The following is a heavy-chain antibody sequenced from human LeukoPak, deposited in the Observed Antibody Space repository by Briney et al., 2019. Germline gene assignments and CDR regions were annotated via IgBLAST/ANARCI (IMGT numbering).Heavy chain of an antibody. V-gene: IGHV1-18*01. D-gene: IGHD3-9*01. Sequence: GASVKVSCKASGYTFTSYGISWVRQAPGQGLEWMGWISAYNGNTNYAQKFQGRVAMTTDTSTSTAYMELRSLRSDDAAVYYCARETDYDILTGYIGPDYWGQGTLVTVSS. J-gene: IGHJ4*02. CDR2: ISAYNGNT. CDR3: ARETDYDILTGYIGPDY. CDR1: GYTFTSYG.